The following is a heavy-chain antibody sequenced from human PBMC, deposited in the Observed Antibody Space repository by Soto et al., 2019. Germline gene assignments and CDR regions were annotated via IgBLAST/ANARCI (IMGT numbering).Heavy chain of an antibody. Sequence: QVQLVESGGGVVQPGRSLRLSCAASGFTFSSYAMHWVRQAPGKGLEWVAVISYDGSNKYNADSVKGRFTISRDNSKNTLYLQMNSLRAEDTAVYYCSRATWIQLGYMDVWGQGTTVTVSS. CDR2: ISYDGSNK. CDR3: SRATWIQLGYMDV. D-gene: IGHD5-18*01. J-gene: IGHJ6*02. CDR1: GFTFSSYA. V-gene: IGHV3-30-3*01.